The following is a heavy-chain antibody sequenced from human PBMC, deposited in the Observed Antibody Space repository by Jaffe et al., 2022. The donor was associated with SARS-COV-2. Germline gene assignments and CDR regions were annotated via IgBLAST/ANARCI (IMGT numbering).Heavy chain of an antibody. V-gene: IGHV4-61*02. CDR2: IYTSGST. J-gene: IGHJ5*02. CDR3: ARDRRWKGEGWFDP. CDR1: GGSISSGSYY. Sequence: QVQLQESGPGLVKPSQTLSLTCTVSGGSISSGSYYWSWIRQPAGKGLEWIGRIYTSGSTNYNPSLKSRVTISVDTSKNQFSLKLSSVTAADTAVYYCARDRRWKGEGWFDPWGQGTLVTVSS. D-gene: IGHD1-1*01.